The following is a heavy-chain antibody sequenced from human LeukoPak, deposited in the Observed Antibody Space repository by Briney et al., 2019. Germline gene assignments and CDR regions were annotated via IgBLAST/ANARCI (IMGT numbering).Heavy chain of an antibody. V-gene: IGHV3-23*03. Sequence: GGSLRLSCAASGFTSSGYGMYWVRQAPRKGLEWVAGIYGGGGVIKYADSVKGRFTISRDNSENILYLQMDSLRVEDTAIYYCAKDRIPDSGYDIDYWGQGTLVTVSS. D-gene: IGHD5-12*01. J-gene: IGHJ4*02. CDR3: AKDRIPDSGYDIDY. CDR1: GFTSSGYG. CDR2: IYGGGGVI.